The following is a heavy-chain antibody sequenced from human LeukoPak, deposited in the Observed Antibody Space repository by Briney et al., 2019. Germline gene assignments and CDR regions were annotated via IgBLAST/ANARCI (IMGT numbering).Heavy chain of an antibody. CDR3: AKVRWDNSGWYYLDS. CDR1: GFTFSSYW. J-gene: IGHJ4*02. V-gene: IGHV3-7*01. D-gene: IGHD6-19*01. Sequence: GGSLRLSCAASGFTFSSYWMTWVRQAPGKWLEWVANIKQDGSEKYYVDSVKGRFTISRDNSKNTLLLQMNSLRAEDTAVYYCAKVRWDNSGWYYLDSWGQGTLVTVSS. CDR2: IKQDGSEK.